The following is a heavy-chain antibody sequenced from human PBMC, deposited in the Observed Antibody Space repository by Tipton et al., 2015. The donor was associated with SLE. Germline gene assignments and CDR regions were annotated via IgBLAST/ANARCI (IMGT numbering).Heavy chain of an antibody. V-gene: IGHV3-48*01. CDR2: ISGSTSTI. Sequence: SLRLSCAASGFTFRSYSMNWVRQAPGKGLEWVSYISGSTSTIHYADSVKGRFTISRDNAKKSLYLQMNSLTAEDTAVYYCARYKWDGWVLGYWGQGTLVTVSS. D-gene: IGHD1-20*01. CDR1: GFTFRSYS. CDR3: ARYKWDGWVLGY. J-gene: IGHJ4*02.